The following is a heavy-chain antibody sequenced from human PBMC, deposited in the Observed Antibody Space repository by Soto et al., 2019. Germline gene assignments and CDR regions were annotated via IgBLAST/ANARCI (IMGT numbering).Heavy chain of an antibody. V-gene: IGHV4-59*01. CDR3: ARSYPNTIFGVVPSRGLDV. Sequence: SXTLSLTFIVSCGSIISNYWSWIRQPPGKGLEWTGYIYYTGSTNFNPSLKNRVIISVDTSKNQFSLKLSSVTAADTAVYYCARSYPNTIFGVVPSRGLDVWGQGTTVTVSS. J-gene: IGHJ6*02. D-gene: IGHD3-3*01. CDR2: IYYTGST. CDR1: CGSIISNY.